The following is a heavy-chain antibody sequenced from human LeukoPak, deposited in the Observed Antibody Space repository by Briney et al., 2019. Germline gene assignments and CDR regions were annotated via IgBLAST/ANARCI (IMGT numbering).Heavy chain of an antibody. Sequence: WGSLRLSCAASGFTFSSYWMHWVRHAPGKGLVWVSRINSDGSSTSYADAVKGRFTISRDNAKNTAYLQMNSLRAEDTAVYYCARVQGHPPNGLDIWGQGTMVTVSS. CDR2: INSDGSST. J-gene: IGHJ3*02. CDR3: ARVQGHPPNGLDI. V-gene: IGHV3-74*01. D-gene: IGHD2-8*01. CDR1: GFTFSSYW.